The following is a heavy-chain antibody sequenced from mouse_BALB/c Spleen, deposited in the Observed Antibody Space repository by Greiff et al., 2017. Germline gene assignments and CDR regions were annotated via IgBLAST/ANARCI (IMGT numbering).Heavy chain of an antibody. CDR3: APYDGNYWYYAMDY. D-gene: IGHD2-10*01. V-gene: IGHV3-2*02. CDR2: ISYSGST. Sequence: DVQLQESGPGLVKPSQSLSLTCTVTGYSITSDYAWNWIRQFPGNKLEWMGYISYSGSTSYNPSLKSRISITRDTSKNQFFLQLNSVTTEDTATYYCAPYDGNYWYYAMDYWGQGTSVTVSS. CDR1: GYSITSDYA. J-gene: IGHJ4*01.